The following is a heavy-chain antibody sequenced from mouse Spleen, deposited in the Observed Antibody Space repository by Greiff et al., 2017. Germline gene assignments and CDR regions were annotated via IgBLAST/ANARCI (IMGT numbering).Heavy chain of an antibody. Sequence: DVKLVESGGGLVKLGGSLKLSCAASGFTFSSYYMSWVRQTPEKRLEWVATISNSGGSTYYPDSVKDRFTISRDNAKNTLYLQMSSLNSEDTAVYYCARAGGFPWFAYWGQGTLVTVSA. CDR3: ARAGGFPWFAY. CDR2: ISNSGGST. V-gene: IGHV5-6-2*01. J-gene: IGHJ3*01. CDR1: GFTFSSYY.